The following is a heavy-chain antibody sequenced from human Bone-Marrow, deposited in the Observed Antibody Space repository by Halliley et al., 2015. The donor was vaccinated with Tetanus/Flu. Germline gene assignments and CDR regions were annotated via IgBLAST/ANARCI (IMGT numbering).Heavy chain of an antibody. J-gene: IGHJ4*02. CDR2: ISYDGNKK. CDR3: ARDTSTSYYYGSETIDY. V-gene: IGHV3-30*03. Sequence: ISYDGNKKYYADSVKGRFTISRDNSENTVFLQMNSLRPEDTAVYYCARDTSTSYYYGSETIDYWGQGTLVTVSS. D-gene: IGHD3-10*01.